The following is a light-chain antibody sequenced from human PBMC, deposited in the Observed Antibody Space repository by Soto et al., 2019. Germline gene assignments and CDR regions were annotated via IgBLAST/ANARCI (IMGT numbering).Light chain of an antibody. J-gene: IGLJ1*01. Sequence: QSALAQPASVSGSPGQSITISCTGTSSDFGGYNYVSWYQQHPGKAPKLMIYEVSKRPSGVPDRFPGSKSGNTASLTVSGLQAEDEADYYCSSYAGSNNYVFGTG. V-gene: IGLV2-8*01. CDR1: SSDFGGYNY. CDR2: EVS. CDR3: SSYAGSNNYV.